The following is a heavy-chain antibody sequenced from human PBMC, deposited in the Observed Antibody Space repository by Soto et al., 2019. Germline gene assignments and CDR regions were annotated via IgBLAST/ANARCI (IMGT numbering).Heavy chain of an antibody. CDR1: GYSFTTYW. CDR3: ARHSLATQPGDY. Sequence: GESLKISCQGSGYSFTTYWIVWVRQMPGKGLECMGVIYPDDSDTIYSPSFQGQVTISADKSISTAYLQWSSLKASDTAMYYCARHSLATQPGDYWGQGTRVTVSS. J-gene: IGHJ4*02. CDR2: IYPDDSDT. V-gene: IGHV5-51*01. D-gene: IGHD5-12*01.